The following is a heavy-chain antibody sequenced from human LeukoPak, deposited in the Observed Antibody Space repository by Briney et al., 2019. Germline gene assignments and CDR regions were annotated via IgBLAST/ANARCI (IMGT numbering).Heavy chain of an antibody. D-gene: IGHD3-9*01. V-gene: IGHV4-39*07. J-gene: IGHJ5*02. CDR2: IDYSGST. CDR3: ARGERYFDWPYNWFDP. CDR1: SGSISSNNHF. Sequence: PSETLSLTCTVSSGSISSNNHFWGWIRQPQGKGLEWIGNIDYSGSTDYNPSLKSRVSISVDTSKKQFYLKLTSVTAADTAVYYCARGERYFDWPYNWFDPWGQGTLVTVSS.